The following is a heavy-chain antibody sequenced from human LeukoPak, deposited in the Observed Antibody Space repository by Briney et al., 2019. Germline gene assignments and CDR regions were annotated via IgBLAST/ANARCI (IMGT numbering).Heavy chain of an antibody. J-gene: IGHJ4*02. CDR2: TSKDGSDT. CDR1: GFTFSDSW. D-gene: IGHD6-25*01. V-gene: IGHV3-74*01. Sequence: GGSLRLSCAVSGFTFSDSWMHWVRQAPGKGPEWLSRTSKDGSDTVYADSAKGRLTASGDNAKNTVYLELTNMRLDDTALYYCARGGYSGSYYRFSWGRGTLVTVAS. CDR3: ARGGYSGSYYRFS.